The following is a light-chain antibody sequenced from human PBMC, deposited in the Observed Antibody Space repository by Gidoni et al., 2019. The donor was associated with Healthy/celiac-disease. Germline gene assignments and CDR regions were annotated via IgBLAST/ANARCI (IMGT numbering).Light chain of an antibody. Sequence: QSVFPQPPSVSSAPGHKVTISCSGSSSHIGNNYVSWYQQLPGTAPKLLIYDNNKRPSGIPDRFSGSKSGTSATLGITGLQTGDEADYYCGTWDSSLSVWVFGGGTKLTVL. CDR3: GTWDSSLSVWV. CDR2: DNN. CDR1: SSHIGNNY. J-gene: IGLJ3*02. V-gene: IGLV1-51*01.